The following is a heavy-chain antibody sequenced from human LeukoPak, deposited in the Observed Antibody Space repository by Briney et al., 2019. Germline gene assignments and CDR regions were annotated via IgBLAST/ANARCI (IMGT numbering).Heavy chain of an antibody. CDR1: GYIFTNYW. Sequence: GESLTISCKGSGYIFTNYWIGWVRQMPGKGLEWMGIIYHADSETTYSPSFQGQVTISADKSIGTAYLQWSSLKASDTAMYVCATTLVGASVYDFDYWGQGTLVTVSS. CDR2: IYHADSET. D-gene: IGHD1-26*01. J-gene: IGHJ4*02. CDR3: ATTLVGASVYDFDY. V-gene: IGHV5-51*01.